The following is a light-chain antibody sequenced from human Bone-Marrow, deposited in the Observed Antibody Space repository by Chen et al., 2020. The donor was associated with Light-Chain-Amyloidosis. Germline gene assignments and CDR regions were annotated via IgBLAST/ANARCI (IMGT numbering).Light chain of an antibody. J-gene: IGKJ4*01. CDR3: QQRNNWPLT. CDR1: QNINNN. CDR2: GAS. V-gene: IGKV3-15*01. Sequence: EIVMTQSPATLSVSPGESATLSCRASQNINNNFAWYQQKPGQAPRLLMHGASTRTTGIPARFSGSGSGTDVTLPISSLQPEDVAVYYCQQRNNWPLTFGGRTKVEI.